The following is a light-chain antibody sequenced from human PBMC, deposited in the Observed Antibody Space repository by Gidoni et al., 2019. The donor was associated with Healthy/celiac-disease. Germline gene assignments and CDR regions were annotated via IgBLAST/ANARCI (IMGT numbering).Light chain of an antibody. V-gene: IGKV4-1*01. CDR1: QTVVYSSNNKSY. CDR3: QQYYSTPPGT. Sequence: DIVLTQGPVSRPVCLGEGATSNCKSSQTVVYSSNNKSYLAWYQEKPRPPPKLLIYWESTRDSGVPDPFSGSGSGTDFTLTLSSLQAEAVEVYFCQQYYSTPPGTFGQGTQVEIK. J-gene: IGKJ1*01. CDR2: WES.